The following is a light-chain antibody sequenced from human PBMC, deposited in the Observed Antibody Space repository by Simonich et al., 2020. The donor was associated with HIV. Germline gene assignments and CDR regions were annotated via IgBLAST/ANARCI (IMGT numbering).Light chain of an antibody. V-gene: IGLV3-27*01. CDR3: YSAADNNLGV. CDR2: KDS. J-gene: IGLJ3*02. Sequence: SYELTQPSSVSVSPGQTARITCSGDVLAKKYVRWFQKKPGQAPVLVIYKDSERPSGIPERVSGSSSGTTVTLTISAAQDEDEADYYCYSAADNNLGVFGGGTKLTVL. CDR1: VLAKKY.